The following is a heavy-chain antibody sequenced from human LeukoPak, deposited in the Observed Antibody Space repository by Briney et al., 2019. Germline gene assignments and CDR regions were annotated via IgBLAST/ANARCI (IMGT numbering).Heavy chain of an antibody. CDR1: EFSFSDHS. D-gene: IGHD2/OR15-2a*01. Sequence: PGGSLRLSCAAFEFSFSDHSMDWVRQAPGRGLEWVASISSKSSYIHYADSVKGRFTISRDNAKNTLYLQMNSLRAEDTAVYYCARGTTLTSRWGQGTLVTVSS. J-gene: IGHJ4*02. CDR3: ARGTTLTSR. V-gene: IGHV3-21*01. CDR2: ISSKSSYI.